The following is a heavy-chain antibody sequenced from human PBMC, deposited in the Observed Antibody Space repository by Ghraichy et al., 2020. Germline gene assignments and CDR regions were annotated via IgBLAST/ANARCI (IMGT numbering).Heavy chain of an antibody. Sequence: GGSLRLSCAASGFTFSSYAMTWVRQAPGKGLEWVSAISGSGGSTYYGDSVKGRFNISRDNSKNTLYLQMNSLRAEDTAIYYCAKITGYDARSMFGYWGQGTLVTVSS. V-gene: IGHV3-23*01. CDR1: GFTFSSYA. D-gene: IGHD3-10*02. J-gene: IGHJ4*02. CDR3: AKITGYDARSMFGY. CDR2: ISGSGGST.